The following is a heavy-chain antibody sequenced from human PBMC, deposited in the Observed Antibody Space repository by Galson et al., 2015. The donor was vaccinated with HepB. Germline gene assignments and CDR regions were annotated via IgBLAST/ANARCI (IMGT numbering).Heavy chain of an antibody. CDR2: MSYDGSIQ. CDR3: ARVDLWFGESIRGAFDY. Sequence: SLRLSCAASGFIFRDYNMHWVRQAPGRGLEWVALMSYDGSIQYNADSVKGRFTISRDNSKNTLYLQMNSLRADDTAVYYCARVDLWFGESIRGAFDYWGQGTLVTVSS. CDR1: GFIFRDYN. D-gene: IGHD3-10*01. V-gene: IGHV3-30-3*01. J-gene: IGHJ4*02.